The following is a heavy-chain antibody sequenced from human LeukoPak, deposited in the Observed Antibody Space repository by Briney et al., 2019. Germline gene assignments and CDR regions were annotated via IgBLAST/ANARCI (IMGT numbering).Heavy chain of an antibody. CDR1: GGSISSGGYY. J-gene: IGHJ5*02. V-gene: IGHV4-31*03. CDR3: ATVGGSSGYYYRGDWFDP. D-gene: IGHD3-22*01. CDR2: IYYSGST. Sequence: SETLSLTCTVSGGSISSGGYYWSWIRQHPGKGLEWIGYIYYSGSTYYNPSLKSRVTISVDTSKNQFSLKLSSVTAADTAVYYCATVGGSSGYYYRGDWFDPWGQGTLVTVSS.